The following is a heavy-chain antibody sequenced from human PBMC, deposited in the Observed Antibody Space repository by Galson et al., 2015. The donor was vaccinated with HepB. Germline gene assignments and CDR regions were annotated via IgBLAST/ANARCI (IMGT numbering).Heavy chain of an antibody. V-gene: IGHV1-18*01. CDR2: ISAYNGNT. D-gene: IGHD2-2*01. CDR1: GYTLTELS. J-gene: IGHJ4*02. CDR3: TRPRWGSTSCWDY. Sequence: SVKVSCKVSGYTLTELSMHWVRQAPGKGLEWMGWISAYNGNTNYAQKLQGRVTMTTDTSTSTAYMELRSLRSDDTAVYYCTRPRWGSTSCWDYWGQGTLVTVSS.